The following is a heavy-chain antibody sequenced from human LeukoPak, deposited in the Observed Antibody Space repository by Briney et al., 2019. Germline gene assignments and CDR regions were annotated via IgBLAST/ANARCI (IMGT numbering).Heavy chain of an antibody. CDR2: INHSGST. Sequence: PSETLSLTCAVYGGPFSGYYWSWIRQPPGKGLEWIGEINHSGSTNYNPSLKSRVTISVDTSKNQFSLKLSSVTAADTAVYYCARGPGYDFWSGYYKRNYFDYWRQGTLVTVSS. J-gene: IGHJ4*02. V-gene: IGHV4-34*01. D-gene: IGHD3-3*01. CDR1: GGPFSGYY. CDR3: ARGPGYDFWSGYYKRNYFDY.